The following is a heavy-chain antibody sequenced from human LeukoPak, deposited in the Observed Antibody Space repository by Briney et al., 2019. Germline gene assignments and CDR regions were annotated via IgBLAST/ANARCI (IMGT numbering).Heavy chain of an antibody. Sequence: PGGSLRRSCAASGFTFSSYAMHWVRQAPGKGLEWVALIPYDGSNKYYADSVKGRFTVSRDNSKNTLYLQMNSLRAEDTAVYYCVRGAYSSSWLNFDYWGQGTLVTVSS. D-gene: IGHD6-13*01. CDR1: GFTFSSYA. CDR3: VRGAYSSSWLNFDY. J-gene: IGHJ4*02. V-gene: IGHV3-30*04. CDR2: IPYDGSNK.